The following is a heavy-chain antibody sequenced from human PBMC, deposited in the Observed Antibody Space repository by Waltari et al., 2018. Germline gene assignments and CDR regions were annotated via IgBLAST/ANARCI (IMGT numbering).Heavy chain of an antibody. CDR1: GFTFSHSW. CDR3: GRGYNDRRLDY. J-gene: IGHJ4*02. V-gene: IGHV3-74*01. CDR2: IKHDGTGT. D-gene: IGHD3-22*01. Sequence: EVQLVESGGGLVQPGGSLRLSCEVSGFTFSHSWMHWVRQVPGKGLVWVSRIKHDGTGTIYADSVQGRFTISRDNGKNTLYLQMNSLRGEDTAVYFCGRGYNDRRLDYWGQGTLVTVSS.